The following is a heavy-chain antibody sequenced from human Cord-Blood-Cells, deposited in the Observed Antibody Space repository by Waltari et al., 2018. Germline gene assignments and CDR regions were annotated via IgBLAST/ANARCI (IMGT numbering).Heavy chain of an antibody. CDR3: AKSPVYGSGRSY. CDR2: IGGSGGST. J-gene: IGHJ4*02. D-gene: IGHD3-10*01. V-gene: IGHV3-23*01. CDR1: GFTFSSYA. Sequence: EVQLLESGGGLVQPGGSLRLSCAASGFTFSSYAMSWVRQAPGKGLGWVSTIGGSGGSTYYADSGKGRFTISRDNSKNTLDLQMNSLGAEDTGVYYFAKSPVYGSGRSYWGQGTLVTVSS.